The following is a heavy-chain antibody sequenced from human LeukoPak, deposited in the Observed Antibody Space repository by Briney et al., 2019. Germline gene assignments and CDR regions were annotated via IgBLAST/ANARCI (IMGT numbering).Heavy chain of an antibody. CDR1: GGSFSGYY. CDR3: ARGRIMITFGGVIAALYYFDY. CDR2: INHSGST. D-gene: IGHD3-16*02. Sequence: SETLSLTCAVYGGSFSGYYWSWIRQPPGKGLEWIGEINHSGSTNYNPSLKSRVTISVDTSKNQFSLKLSSVTAADPAVYYCARGRIMITFGGVIAALYYFDYWGQGTLVTVSS. V-gene: IGHV4-34*01. J-gene: IGHJ4*02.